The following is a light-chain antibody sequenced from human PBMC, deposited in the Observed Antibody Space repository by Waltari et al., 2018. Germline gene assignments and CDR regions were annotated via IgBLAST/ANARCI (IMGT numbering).Light chain of an antibody. CDR3: SSYISSSTLEL. J-gene: IGLJ2*01. V-gene: IGLV2-14*03. CDR1: SSDVGGYNY. CDR2: DFS. Sequence: QSALTPAASVSGSPGQSITISCTVSSSDVGGYNYVPSYQQHPGKAPKLIIYDFSNRPSGVSNRFSGSKSGNTASLTISGLQAEDEADYYCSSYISSSTLELFGGGTSLTVL.